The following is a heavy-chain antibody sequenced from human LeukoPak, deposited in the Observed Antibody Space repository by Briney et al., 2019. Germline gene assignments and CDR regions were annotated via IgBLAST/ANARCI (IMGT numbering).Heavy chain of an antibody. D-gene: IGHD3-22*01. J-gene: IGHJ6*03. V-gene: IGHV3-15*01. CDR1: GFSFNNAW. CDR2: IKSKTDGGTT. Sequence: GGSLRLSCAASGFSFNNAWMTWVRQAPGKGLEWVGRIKSKTDGGTTDYAAPVKGRFTISRDDSKNTLYLQMYSLKTEDTAVYYCTTYSHYYDSSDDLYNYYMDVWGKGTTVTISS. CDR3: TTYSHYYDSSDDLYNYYMDV.